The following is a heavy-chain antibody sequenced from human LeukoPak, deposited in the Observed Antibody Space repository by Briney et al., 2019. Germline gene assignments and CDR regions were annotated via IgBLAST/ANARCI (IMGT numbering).Heavy chain of an antibody. D-gene: IGHD6-13*01. CDR3: EIIASGSSSWYVDY. Sequence: SVKVSCKASGGTFSSYAISWVRQAPGQGLEWMGGIIPIFGTANYAQKFQGRVTFTADESTSTAYMELSSLRSEDTAVYYCEIIASGSSSWYVDYWGQGTLVTVSS. J-gene: IGHJ4*02. CDR1: GGTFSSYA. CDR2: IIPIFGTA. V-gene: IGHV1-69*13.